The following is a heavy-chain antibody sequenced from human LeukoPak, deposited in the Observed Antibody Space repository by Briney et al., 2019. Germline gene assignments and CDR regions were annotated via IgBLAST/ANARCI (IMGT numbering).Heavy chain of an antibody. CDR2: IKQDGSEK. V-gene: IGHV3-7*01. Sequence: PGGSLRLSCAASGFVFSDYWMSWVRQAPGKGLEWVANIKQDGSEKYCVDSVKGRFTISRDNVKNSLYLQMNSLRAEDTAVYYCAREGGSYLGYYYYMDVWGKGTTVTVSS. CDR3: AREGGSYLGYYYYMDV. J-gene: IGHJ6*03. D-gene: IGHD1-26*01. CDR1: GFVFSDYW.